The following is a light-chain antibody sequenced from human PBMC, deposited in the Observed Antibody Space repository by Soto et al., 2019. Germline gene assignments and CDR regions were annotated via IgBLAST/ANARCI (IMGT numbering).Light chain of an antibody. CDR3: QQHDNSPWM. J-gene: IGKJ1*01. CDR2: GAS. CDR1: QSVSSN. V-gene: IGKV3-15*01. Sequence: EIVMTQSPATLSVSPGERATLSCRASQSVSSNLAWYQQKPGQAPRLLIYGASTRATGIPARFSGSGSGTEFTLTISSLQSEDFAVYYCQQHDNSPWMFGQGTKVDIK.